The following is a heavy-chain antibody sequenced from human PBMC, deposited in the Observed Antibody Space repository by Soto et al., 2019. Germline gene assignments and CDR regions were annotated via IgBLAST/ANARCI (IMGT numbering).Heavy chain of an antibody. CDR2: IIPILGIA. Sequence: AAVKVSCKASGGPFSSATISWVRQAPGQGLEWMGRIIPILGIANYAQKLQGRVTITADKSTSTAYMEMSSLRSEDTAVYYCARETDNGFDYWGQGTLVTVSS. CDR1: GGPFSSAT. J-gene: IGHJ4*02. D-gene: IGHD1-20*01. CDR3: ARETDNGFDY. V-gene: IGHV1-69*04.